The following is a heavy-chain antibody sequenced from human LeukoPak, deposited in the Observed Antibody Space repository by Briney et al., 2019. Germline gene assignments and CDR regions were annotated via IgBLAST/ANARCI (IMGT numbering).Heavy chain of an antibody. D-gene: IGHD3-3*01. CDR3: ARDRSPDFWSGDYRDAFDI. J-gene: IGHJ3*02. CDR2: IIPIFGTA. CDR1: GGTFSSYA. V-gene: IGHV1-69*13. Sequence: SVKVSCKASGGTFSSYAISWVRQAPGQGLEWMGGIIPIFGTANYAQKFQGRVTITADESTSAAYMELSSLRSEDTAVYYCARDRSPDFWSGDYRDAFDIWGQGTMVTVSS.